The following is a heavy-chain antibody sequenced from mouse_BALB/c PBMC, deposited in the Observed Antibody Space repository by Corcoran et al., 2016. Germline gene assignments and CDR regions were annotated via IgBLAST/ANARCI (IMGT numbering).Heavy chain of an antibody. Sequence: QVTLKESGPGILQPSQTLSLTCSFSGFSLSTSNMGVGWIRQPSGKGLEWLLHISWNDSKYYNPALKSRLTISKDTYNNQVFLKIANVDTADTATYYCARNWDWYFDVWGAGTTVTVSS. CDR3: ARNWDWYFDV. D-gene: IGHD4-1*01. CDR1: GFSLSTSNMG. CDR2: ISWNDSK. V-gene: IGHV8-5*01. J-gene: IGHJ1*01.